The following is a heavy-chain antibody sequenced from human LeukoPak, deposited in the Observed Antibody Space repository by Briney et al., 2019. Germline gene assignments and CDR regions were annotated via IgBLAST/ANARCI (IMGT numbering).Heavy chain of an antibody. CDR3: ARGEADY. D-gene: IGHD2-21*01. CDR1: GVTVSSNN. Sequence: GGSLRLPCAASGVTVSSNNMNWVRQAPGKGLEWVSVIFSGGSTYYADSVKGRFTISRDNSKNTLYLQMDSLRAEDTAVYYCARGEADYWGQGTLVTVSS. V-gene: IGHV3-66*02. CDR2: IFSGGST. J-gene: IGHJ4*02.